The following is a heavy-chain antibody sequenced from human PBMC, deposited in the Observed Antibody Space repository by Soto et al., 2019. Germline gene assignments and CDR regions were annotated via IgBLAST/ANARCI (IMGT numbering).Heavy chain of an antibody. D-gene: IGHD3-22*01. CDR2: IYYSGST. Sequence: QLQLQESGPGLVKPSETLSLTCTVSGGSISSSSYYWGWIRQPPGKGLEWIGSIYYSGSTYYNPSLKSRGTISGDTSKHQFSLKLSSVTAADTAVYYCARHDSSVGDAFDIWGQGTMVTVSS. J-gene: IGHJ3*02. CDR1: GGSISSSSYY. V-gene: IGHV4-39*01. CDR3: ARHDSSVGDAFDI.